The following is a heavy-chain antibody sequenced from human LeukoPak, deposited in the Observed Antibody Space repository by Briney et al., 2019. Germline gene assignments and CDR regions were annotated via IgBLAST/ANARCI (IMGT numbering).Heavy chain of an antibody. CDR2: IWYDGSNK. Sequence: GGSLRLSCAASGFTFSSYGMHWVRQAPGKGLEWVAVIWYDGSNKYYEDSVKGRFTISRDNSKNTLYLQMNSLRAEDTAVYYCARSGSYGAFDIWGQGTMVTVSS. D-gene: IGHD1-26*01. V-gene: IGHV3-33*01. CDR1: GFTFSSYG. J-gene: IGHJ3*02. CDR3: ARSGSYGAFDI.